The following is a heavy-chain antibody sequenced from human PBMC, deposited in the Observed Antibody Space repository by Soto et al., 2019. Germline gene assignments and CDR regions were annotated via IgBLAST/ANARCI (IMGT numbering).Heavy chain of an antibody. CDR2: IRGTT. V-gene: IGHV3-48*01. Sequence: RLWSAVAGGTSTGYGGNWVRQAPGKGLEWVSYIRGTTHYADSVKGRFTISRDNARSSLYLQMNSLRADDTAVYYCTRDDSFALDIWGQGTMVTVSS. J-gene: IGHJ3*02. CDR3: TRDDSFALDI. D-gene: IGHD2-21*01. CDR1: GGTSTGYG.